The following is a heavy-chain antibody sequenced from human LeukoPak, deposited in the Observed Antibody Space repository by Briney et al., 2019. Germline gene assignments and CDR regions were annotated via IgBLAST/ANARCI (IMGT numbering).Heavy chain of an antibody. Sequence: GGSLRLSCAASGFTFSSYAMSWVRQAPGKGLEWVSAISGSGGSTYYADSVKGRFTISRGNSKNTLYLQMNSLRAEDTAVYYCAKDKELVVIPYHFDYWGQGTLVTVSS. CDR1: GFTFSSYA. CDR3: AKDKELVVIPYHFDY. CDR2: ISGSGGST. J-gene: IGHJ4*02. D-gene: IGHD3-22*01. V-gene: IGHV3-23*01.